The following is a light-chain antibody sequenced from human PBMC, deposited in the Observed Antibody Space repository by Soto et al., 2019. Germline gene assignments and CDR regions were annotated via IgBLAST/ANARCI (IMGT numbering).Light chain of an antibody. CDR1: QSVSSRY. CDR3: QQYITSPPMYT. V-gene: IGKV3-20*01. CDR2: GAS. J-gene: IGKJ2*01. Sequence: ETVLTQSPGTLSLSPGERATLSCSASQSVSSRYLAWYQQKPGQAPRLLIYGASNRATGIPDRFSGSGSGTEFTLTISRLAPEDFAVYYCQQYITSPPMYTFGQGTKLEIK.